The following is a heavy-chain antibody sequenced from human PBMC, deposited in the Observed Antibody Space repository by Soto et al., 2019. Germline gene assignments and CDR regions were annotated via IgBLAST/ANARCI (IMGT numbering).Heavy chain of an antibody. CDR3: ARTSPGPYDNSGFGMDV. CDR2: IFYSGST. D-gene: IGHD3-22*01. J-gene: IGHJ6*02. V-gene: IGHV4-39*07. CDR1: SGSISSTIYS. Sequence: SETLSLTCTVSSGSISSTIYSWDWIRQPPGKGLEWIGSIFYSGSTYYNPSLESRTTISVDTSKRQFSLKLTSVTAADTAVYFCARTSPGPYDNSGFGMDVWGQGTTVTVSS.